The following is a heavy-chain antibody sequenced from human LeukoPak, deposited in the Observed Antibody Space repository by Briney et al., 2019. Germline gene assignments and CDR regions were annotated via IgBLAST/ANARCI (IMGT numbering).Heavy chain of an antibody. D-gene: IGHD3-10*01. CDR1: GFTFSSYG. Sequence: GGSLTLSCAASGFTFSSYGMHWVRQAPGKGLECVSVIYTGGSTYYADSVKGRFTISRDISKNTLYLQMNSLRAEDTAVYYCARHYGSGSHWGQGTLVTVSS. V-gene: IGHV3-NL1*01. CDR2: IYTGGST. CDR3: ARHYGSGSH. J-gene: IGHJ4*02.